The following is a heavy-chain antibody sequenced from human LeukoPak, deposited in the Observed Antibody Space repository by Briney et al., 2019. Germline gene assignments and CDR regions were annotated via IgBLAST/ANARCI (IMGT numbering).Heavy chain of an antibody. J-gene: IGHJ5*02. CDR1: GFTFDSYA. Sequence: GGSLRLSCAASGFTFDSYAMTWVRQAPGKGLEWVSTISSSGGSTYYADSVKGRFTVSRDNSKNTLYLQMNSLRVEDTAVYYCAKALFAHENWFDPWGQGTLVTVSS. V-gene: IGHV3-23*01. CDR3: AKALFAHENWFDP. D-gene: IGHD2-21*01. CDR2: ISSSGGST.